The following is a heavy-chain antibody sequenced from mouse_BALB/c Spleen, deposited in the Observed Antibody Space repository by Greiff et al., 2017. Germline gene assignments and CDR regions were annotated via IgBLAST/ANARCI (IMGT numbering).Heavy chain of an antibody. CDR3: ARGPTAEAWFAY. D-gene: IGHD1-2*01. V-gene: IGHV5-6-5*01. J-gene: IGHJ3*01. Sequence: EVQRVESGGGLVKPGGSLKLSCAASGFTFSSYAMSWVRQTPEKRLEWVASISSGGSTYYPDSVKGRFTISRDNARNILYLQMSSLRSEDTAMYYCARGPTAEAWFAYWGQGTLVTVSA. CDR1: GFTFSSYA. CDR2: ISSGGST.